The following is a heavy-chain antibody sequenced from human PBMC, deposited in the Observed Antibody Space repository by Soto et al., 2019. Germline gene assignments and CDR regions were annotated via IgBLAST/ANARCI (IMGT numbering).Heavy chain of an antibody. Sequence: SETLSLTCTVSGGSVSSGSYYWSWIRQPPGKGLEWIGYIYYSGSTNYNPSLKSRVTISVDTSKNQFSLKLSSVTAADPAVYYCARDRGVRGVIYFDYWGQGTLVTVSS. CDR3: ARDRGVRGVIYFDY. V-gene: IGHV4-61*01. D-gene: IGHD3-10*01. CDR2: IYYSGST. J-gene: IGHJ4*02. CDR1: GGSVSSGSYY.